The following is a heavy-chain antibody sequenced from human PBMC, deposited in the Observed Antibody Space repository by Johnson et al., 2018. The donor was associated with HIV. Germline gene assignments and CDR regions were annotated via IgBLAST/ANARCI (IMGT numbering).Heavy chain of an antibody. J-gene: IGHJ3*02. Sequence: VQLVESGGGLIQPGGSLRLSCAASGFTVSSNYMSWVRQAPGKGLQWVSTISGGGSGTSYAASVKGRYPISRDNSKNTLSLQMNGLSVEDTAKYDCAKRLGYDSRGDQFDIWGQGTMVTVSS. CDR1: GFTVSSNY. CDR3: AKRLGYDSRGDQFDI. CDR2: ISGGGSGT. D-gene: IGHD3-22*01. V-gene: IGHV3-53*01.